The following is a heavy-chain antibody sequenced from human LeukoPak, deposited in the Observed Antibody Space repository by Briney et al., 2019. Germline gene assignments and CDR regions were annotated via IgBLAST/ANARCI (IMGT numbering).Heavy chain of an antibody. V-gene: IGHV4-38-2*01. CDR2: IYHSGST. Sequence: SETLSLTCAVSGYSISSDNYWVWIRQPPGQGLEWTGGIYHSGSTYYNPSLKSRVTISVDTSKNQFSLKLSSVTATDTAVYYCARHSPYYYDSSGLDYWGQGTLVTVSS. D-gene: IGHD3-22*01. J-gene: IGHJ4*02. CDR3: ARHSPYYYDSSGLDY. CDR1: GYSISSDNY.